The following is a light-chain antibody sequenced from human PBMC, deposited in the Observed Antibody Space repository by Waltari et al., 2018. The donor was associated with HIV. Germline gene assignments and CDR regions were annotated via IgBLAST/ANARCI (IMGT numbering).Light chain of an antibody. V-gene: IGLV1-47*01. CDR1: NSNFGANY. J-gene: IGLJ3*02. CDR3: ATWDDSLSLWV. CDR2: RNS. Sequence: QSVLTQPPSASGTPGQRVTISCSGRNSNFGANYVYWSQQFPGAAPKLLIYRNSQRPSGVPDRFSGSKSGTSASLAISGLRSDDEANYYCATWDDSLSLWVFGGGTKLTVL.